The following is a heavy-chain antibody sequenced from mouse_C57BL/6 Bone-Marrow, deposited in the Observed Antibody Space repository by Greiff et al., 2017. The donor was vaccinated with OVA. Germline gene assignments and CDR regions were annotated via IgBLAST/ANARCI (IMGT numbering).Heavy chain of an antibody. CDR1: GFTFSDYG. V-gene: IGHV5-15*01. CDR3: ARHEENAMDY. CDR2: ISNLAYSI. Sequence: EVQRVESGGGLVQPGGSLKLSCAASGFTFSDYGMAWVRQAPRKGPEWVAFISNLAYSIYYADTVTGRFTISRENAKNTLYLEMSSLRSEDTAMYYCARHEENAMDYWGQGTSVTVSS. J-gene: IGHJ4*01.